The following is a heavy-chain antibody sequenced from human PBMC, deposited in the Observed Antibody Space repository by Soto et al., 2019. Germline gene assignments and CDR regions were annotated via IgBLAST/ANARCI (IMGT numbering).Heavy chain of an antibody. CDR3: ARHSPAAGSSRSAYYYYYYMDV. D-gene: IGHD6-13*01. J-gene: IGHJ6*03. V-gene: IGHV5-51*01. CDR1: GYSFTNYW. Sequence: GESLKISCKVSGYSFTNYWIGWVRQMPGKGLEWMGIIYPGDSDTKYSPSFQGQVTISADKSISTAYLQWSSLKASDTAMYYCARHSPAAGSSRSAYYYYYYMDVWGKGT. CDR2: IYPGDSDT.